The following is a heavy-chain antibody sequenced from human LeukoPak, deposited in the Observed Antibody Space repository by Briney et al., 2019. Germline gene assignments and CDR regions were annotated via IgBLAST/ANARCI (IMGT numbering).Heavy chain of an antibody. J-gene: IGHJ5*02. CDR3: AKTQDIVVVVAPRWFDP. CDR1: GFTFSSYA. D-gene: IGHD2-15*01. CDR2: ISGSGGST. V-gene: IGHV3-23*01. Sequence: GGSLRLSCAASGFTFSSYAMSWVSQAPGKGLEWVSAISGSGGSTYYADSVKGRFTISRDNSKNTLYLQMNSLRAEDTAVYYCAKTQDIVVVVAPRWFDPWGQGTLVTVSS.